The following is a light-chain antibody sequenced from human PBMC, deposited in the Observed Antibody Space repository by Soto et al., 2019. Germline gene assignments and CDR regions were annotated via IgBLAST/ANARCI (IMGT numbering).Light chain of an antibody. V-gene: IGKV3-11*01. CDR1: QYVSSF. Sequence: EIVLTQSPATLSLSPWERATLSCMASQYVSSFLAWSQQKAGHAPRLLLYVASHTANGIPARFSGSGSGTDFTITINSLEPDDFALYYCQQRYNWPPTFGQGTKVDIK. CDR3: QQRYNWPPT. J-gene: IGKJ1*01. CDR2: VAS.